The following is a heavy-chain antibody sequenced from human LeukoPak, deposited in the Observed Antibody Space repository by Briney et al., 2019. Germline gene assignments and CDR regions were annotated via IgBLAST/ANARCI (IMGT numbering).Heavy chain of an antibody. CDR1: GFTFCRFA. CDR2: ISGSGGST. Sequence: GGAPRISCATPGFTFCRFAKRWGRQGPGKGLEWVSAISGSGGSTYYADSVKGRFTISRDNSKNTLYLQMNSLRAEDTAVYYCATANDYWGQGTLVTVSS. CDR3: ATANDY. J-gene: IGHJ4*02. V-gene: IGHV3-23*01.